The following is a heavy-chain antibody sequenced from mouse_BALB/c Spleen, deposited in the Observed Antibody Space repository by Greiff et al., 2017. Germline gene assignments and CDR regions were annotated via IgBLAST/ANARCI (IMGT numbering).Heavy chain of an antibody. CDR1: GFTFSSYA. Sequence: EVKLMESGGGLVQPGGSLKLSCAASGFTFSSYAMSWVRQSPEKRLEWVAEISSGGSYTYYPDSVKGRFTISRDNAKNTLYLQMSSLKSEDTAMYYCARHRGYYRYDGDAMDYWGQGTSVTVSS. D-gene: IGHD2-14*01. CDR3: ARHRGYYRYDGDAMDY. J-gene: IGHJ4*01. CDR2: ISSGGSYT. V-gene: IGHV5-6*03.